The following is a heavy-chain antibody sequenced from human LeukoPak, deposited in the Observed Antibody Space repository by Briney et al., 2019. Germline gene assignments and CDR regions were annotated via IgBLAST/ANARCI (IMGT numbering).Heavy chain of an antibody. CDR3: ARQPRRAVADDY. Sequence: SETLSLTCTVSGGSISSSSYYWGWIRQPPGKGLEWIGSIYYSGSTYYNPSLKNRVTISVDTSKNQFSLKLSSVTAADTAVYYCARQPRRAVADDYWGQGTLVTVSS. CDR2: IYYSGST. V-gene: IGHV4-39*01. CDR1: GGSISSSSYY. D-gene: IGHD6-19*01. J-gene: IGHJ4*02.